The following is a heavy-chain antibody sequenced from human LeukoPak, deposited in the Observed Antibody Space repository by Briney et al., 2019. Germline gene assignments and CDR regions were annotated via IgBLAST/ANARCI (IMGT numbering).Heavy chain of an antibody. Sequence: GGSLRLSCAASGSTFSDYSMNWVRQAPGKGLEWVSAIIKSGSHIYYADSVKGRFIISRDNANNSLYLQMTGLRAEDTAVYYCARGRGGDNSNWFDPWGPGTLVTVSS. V-gene: IGHV3-21*01. CDR3: ARGRGGDNSNWFDP. D-gene: IGHD4-23*01. CDR1: GSTFSDYS. CDR2: IIKSGSHI. J-gene: IGHJ5*02.